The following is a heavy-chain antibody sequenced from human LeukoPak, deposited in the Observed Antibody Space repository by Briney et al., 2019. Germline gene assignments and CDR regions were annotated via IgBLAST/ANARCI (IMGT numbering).Heavy chain of an antibody. V-gene: IGHV3-72*01. CDR2: TRNKANSYST. D-gene: IGHD4-23*01. CDR1: GFTFSDHY. Sequence: PGGSLRLSCAASGFTFSDHYMDWVRQAPGKGLEWVGRTRNKANSYSTEYAASVRGRFTISRDDSKNSLYLQMNSLKTEDTAVYYCARGGMTTVVTTPDYWGQGTLVIVSS. CDR3: ARGGMTTVVTTPDY. J-gene: IGHJ4*02.